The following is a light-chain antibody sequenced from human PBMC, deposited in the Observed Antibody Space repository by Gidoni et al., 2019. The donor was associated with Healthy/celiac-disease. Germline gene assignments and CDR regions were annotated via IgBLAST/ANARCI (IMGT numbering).Light chain of an antibody. Sequence: SVLTQPPSASGTPGQRFTISCSGSSSNIGSNTVNWYQQLPGTAPKLLIYSNNQRPSGVPDRFSGSKSGTSASLAISGLQSEDEADYYCAAWDDSLNGLWVFGGGTKLTVL. CDR1: SSNIGSNT. V-gene: IGLV1-44*01. J-gene: IGLJ3*02. CDR3: AAWDDSLNGLWV. CDR2: SNN.